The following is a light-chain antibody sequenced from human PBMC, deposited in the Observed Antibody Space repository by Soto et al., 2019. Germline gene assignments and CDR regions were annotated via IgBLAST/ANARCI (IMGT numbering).Light chain of an antibody. Sequence: EIVRTQSPATLSVSPGDRVTLSCRASQSVRSNSAWYQQKPGQAPRLLIYGASIRATGIPARFSGSGYGTEFTLTISSLQSEDFAVYYCHQYNSWPLAFGGGTKVDI. J-gene: IGKJ4*01. CDR1: QSVRSN. CDR3: HQYNSWPLA. V-gene: IGKV3-15*01. CDR2: GAS.